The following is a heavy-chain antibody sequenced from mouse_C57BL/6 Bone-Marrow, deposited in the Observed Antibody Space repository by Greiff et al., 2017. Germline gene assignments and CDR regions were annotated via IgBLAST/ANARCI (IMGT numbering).Heavy chain of an antibody. V-gene: IGHV1-64*01. Sequence: VQLQQSGAELVKPGASVKLSCKASGYTFTSYWMHWVKQRPGQGLEWIGMIHPNSGSTNYNEKFKSKATLTVDKSSSTAYMQLSSLTSEDSAVYYCASLWLRREAGFAYWGQGTLVTVSA. CDR2: IHPNSGST. CDR1: GYTFTSYW. D-gene: IGHD2-2*01. CDR3: ASLWLRREAGFAY. J-gene: IGHJ3*01.